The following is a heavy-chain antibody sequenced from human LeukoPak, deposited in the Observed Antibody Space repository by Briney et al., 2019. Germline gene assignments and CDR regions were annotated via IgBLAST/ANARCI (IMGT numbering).Heavy chain of an antibody. D-gene: IGHD3-22*01. CDR3: AKDWVTMIGIFDY. V-gene: IGHV3-9*01. CDR1: GFTFDDYA. J-gene: IGHJ4*02. Sequence: GRSLRLSCAASGFTFDDYAMHWVRQAPGKGLEWVSGISWNSGSIGYADSVKGRFTISRDNAKNSLYLQMNSLRAEDTALYYSAKDWVTMIGIFDYWAREPWSPSPQ. CDR2: ISWNSGSI.